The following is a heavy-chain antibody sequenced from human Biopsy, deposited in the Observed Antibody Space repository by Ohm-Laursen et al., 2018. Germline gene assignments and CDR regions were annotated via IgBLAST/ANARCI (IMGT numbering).Heavy chain of an antibody. Sequence: TLSLTCTVSSASINLYYWGWIRQSPGKGLEWIGYINHSGHTNYNPSLKSRLTMSVDTSKNQFSLKLTSVTAADTAVYHCARDRIAYCTATSCDNFGLDVWGQGTTVTVSS. CDR1: SASINLYY. J-gene: IGHJ6*02. CDR2: INHSGHT. V-gene: IGHV4-59*01. CDR3: ARDRIAYCTATSCDNFGLDV. D-gene: IGHD2-8*02.